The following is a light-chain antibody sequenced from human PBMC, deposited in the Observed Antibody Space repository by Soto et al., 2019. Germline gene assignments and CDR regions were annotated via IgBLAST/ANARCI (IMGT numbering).Light chain of an antibody. Sequence: DIQMTQSPSSVSASVGDTVTITCRASQGISYWLAWYQQRPGRAPNLLIYAASSLESGVPSRFSGSGSGTDFTLTISDLHPEDFATYFCQQTDSLPYTFGQGTKLEIK. CDR3: QQTDSLPYT. J-gene: IGKJ2*01. V-gene: IGKV1-12*01. CDR1: QGISYW. CDR2: AAS.